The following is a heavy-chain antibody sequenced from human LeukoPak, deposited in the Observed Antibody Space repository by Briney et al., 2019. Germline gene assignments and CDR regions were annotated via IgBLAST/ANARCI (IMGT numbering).Heavy chain of an antibody. V-gene: IGHV3-7*01. CDR1: GSTFSSSW. CDR2: MNQDGSEK. CDR3: ARDPSNGAPDY. Sequence: GGSLRLSCAASGSTFSSSWMSWVRQAPGKGLEWVANMNQDGSEKYYADSVRGRFTISRDNAKNSLFLQMNSLRAEDTAVYYCARDPSNGAPDYWGQGALVTVSA. D-gene: IGHD4-17*01. J-gene: IGHJ4*02.